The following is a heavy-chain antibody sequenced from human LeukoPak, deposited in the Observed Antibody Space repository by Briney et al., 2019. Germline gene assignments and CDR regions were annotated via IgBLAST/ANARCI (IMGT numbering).Heavy chain of an antibody. V-gene: IGHV3-43D*03. J-gene: IGHJ4*02. D-gene: IGHD3-9*01. Sequence: GGSLRLSCAASGFTFDDYAMHWVRQAPGKGLEWVSLISWDGGSTYYADSVKGRFTISRDNSKNSLYLQMNSLRAEDTALYYCAKDYYSNYDILTGYYTDWGQGTLVTVSS. CDR2: ISWDGGST. CDR3: AKDYYSNYDILTGYYTD. CDR1: GFTFDDYA.